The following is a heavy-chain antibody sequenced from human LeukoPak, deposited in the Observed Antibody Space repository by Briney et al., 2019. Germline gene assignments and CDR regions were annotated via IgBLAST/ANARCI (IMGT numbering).Heavy chain of an antibody. Sequence: SVKASCKASGGTFSSYAISWVRQAPGQGLEWMGGIIPIFGTANYAQKFQGRVTITADESTSTAYMELSSLRSEDTAVYYCASSLLYGSGNNFDYWGQGTLVTVSS. CDR3: ASSLLYGSGNNFDY. V-gene: IGHV1-69*01. CDR2: IIPIFGTA. CDR1: GGTFSSYA. D-gene: IGHD3-10*01. J-gene: IGHJ4*02.